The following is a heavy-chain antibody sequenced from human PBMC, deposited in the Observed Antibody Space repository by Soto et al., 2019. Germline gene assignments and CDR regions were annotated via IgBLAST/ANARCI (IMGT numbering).Heavy chain of an antibody. CDR1: GYTLTELS. Sequence: GASVKVSCKVSGYTLTELSMHWVRQAPGKGLEWMGGFDPEDGETIYAQKFQGRVTMTEDTSTDTAYMELSSLRSEDTAVYYCATFENLMVRGLNWFDLWGQGTLVTVSS. V-gene: IGHV1-24*01. J-gene: IGHJ5*02. CDR3: ATFENLMVRGLNWFDL. CDR2: FDPEDGET. D-gene: IGHD3-10*01.